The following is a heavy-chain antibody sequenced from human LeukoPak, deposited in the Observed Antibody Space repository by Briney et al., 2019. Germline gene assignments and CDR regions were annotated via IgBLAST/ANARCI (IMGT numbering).Heavy chain of an antibody. Sequence: ASVKVSCEASGYTFTSYYMHWVRQAPGQGLEWMAIINPSGGSTSYAQKFQGRVTMTRDMSTSTVYMELSSLRSEDTAVYYCASSLAAAGSSFDYWGQGTLVTVSS. D-gene: IGHD6-13*01. CDR2: INPSGGST. CDR1: GYTFTSYY. V-gene: IGHV1-46*01. CDR3: ASSLAAAGSSFDY. J-gene: IGHJ4*02.